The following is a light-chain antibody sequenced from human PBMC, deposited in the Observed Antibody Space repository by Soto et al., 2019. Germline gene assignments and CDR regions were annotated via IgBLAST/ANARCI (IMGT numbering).Light chain of an antibody. CDR1: QSVRSSF. V-gene: IGKV3-20*01. CDR3: QQYGSSPNT. Sequence: EIVLTQSPGTLSLSPGERATLSCSASQSVRSSFLAWYQQKPGQAPRLLIYGASSRATGIPDRVSGSGSGIDFTLTISRLGPEDFAVYYCQQYGSSPNTFGQGTKLEIK. J-gene: IGKJ2*01. CDR2: GAS.